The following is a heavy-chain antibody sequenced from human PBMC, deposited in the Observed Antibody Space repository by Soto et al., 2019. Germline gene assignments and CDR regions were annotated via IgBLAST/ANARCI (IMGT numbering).Heavy chain of an antibody. CDR3: ARGRAARYYYYGMDV. D-gene: IGHD6-6*01. Sequence: SETLSLTCSFYCGSVSGYYWSCIRHPPGKGLEWIGEINHSGSTNYNPSLKSRVTISVDTSKNQFSLKLSSVTAADTAVYYCARGRAARYYYYGMDVWGQGTTVTVSS. CDR2: INHSGST. V-gene: IGHV4-34*01. J-gene: IGHJ6*02. CDR1: CGSVSGYY.